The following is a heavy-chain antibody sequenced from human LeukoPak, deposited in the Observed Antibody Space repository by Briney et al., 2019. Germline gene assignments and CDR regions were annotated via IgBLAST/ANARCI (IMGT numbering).Heavy chain of an antibody. CDR2: ISRSGSTK. Sequence: GGSLRLSCAASGFTFSDYNMRWIRQAPGKGLEWVSSISRSGSTKYYADSVKGRFTISRDNAKNSLFLQMNSLRAEDTAVYYCATSRGYTEYWGQGTLVTVSS. V-gene: IGHV3-11*01. J-gene: IGHJ1*01. CDR1: GFTFSDYN. D-gene: IGHD6-25*01. CDR3: ATSRGYTEY.